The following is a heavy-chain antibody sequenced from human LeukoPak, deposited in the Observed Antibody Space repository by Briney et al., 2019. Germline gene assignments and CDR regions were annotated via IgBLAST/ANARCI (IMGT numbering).Heavy chain of an antibody. CDR3: ARDWLGVVPAGYLSGYYYYYMDV. V-gene: IGHV1-2*02. D-gene: IGHD2-2*01. J-gene: IGHJ6*03. CDR2: INPNSGGT. Sequence: ASVKVSCKASGYTFTGYYMHWVRQAPGQGLEGMGCINPNSGGTNYAQKFQGRVTMTRDTSISTAYMELSRLRSDDTAVYYCARDWLGVVPAGYLSGYYYYYMDVWGKGTTVTVSS. CDR1: GYTFTGYY.